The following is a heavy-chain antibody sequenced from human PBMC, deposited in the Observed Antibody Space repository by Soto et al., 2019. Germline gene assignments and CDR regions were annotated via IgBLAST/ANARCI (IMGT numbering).Heavy chain of an antibody. J-gene: IGHJ4*02. D-gene: IGHD2-15*01. Sequence: PLVLLRVCWGAAGGTVKIKDVAGVRQARGKGLEWVSVIYSGGSTYYADSVKGRLTISRDNSENTLYLKMNSLRAEDKAVYYCARTCSGGTCSFDYWGQGTLVTVS. CDR1: GGTVKIKD. CDR3: ARTCSGGTCSFDY. CDR2: IYSGGST. V-gene: IGHV3-66*01.